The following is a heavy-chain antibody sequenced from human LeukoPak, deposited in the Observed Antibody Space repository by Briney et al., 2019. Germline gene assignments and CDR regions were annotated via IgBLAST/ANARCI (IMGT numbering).Heavy chain of an antibody. V-gene: IGHV1-69*01. D-gene: IGHD1-20*01. CDR2: IIPIFGTA. Sequence: ASVKVSCKASGGTFSSYAISWVRQAPGQGLEWMGGIIPIFGTANYAQKFQGRVTITADESTSTAYMELSSLRSEDTAVYYCARDNWNLPYGMDVWGQGTTVTVSS. CDR3: ARDNWNLPYGMDV. J-gene: IGHJ6*02. CDR1: GGTFSSYA.